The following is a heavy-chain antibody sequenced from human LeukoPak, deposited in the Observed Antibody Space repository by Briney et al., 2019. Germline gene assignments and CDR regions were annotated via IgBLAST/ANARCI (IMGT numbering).Heavy chain of an antibody. CDR3: ARDLLRSWTPFDP. CDR1: GYTFTAYS. J-gene: IGHJ5*02. V-gene: IGHV1-2*02. Sequence: ASVKVSCKASGYTFTAYSMHWVRQAPGQGLEWMGCINPNSGGTNYAQKLQGRVTMTTDTSTSTAYMELRSLRSDDTAVYYCARDLLRSWTPFDPWGQATLVTVSS. CDR2: INPNSGGT. D-gene: IGHD6-13*01.